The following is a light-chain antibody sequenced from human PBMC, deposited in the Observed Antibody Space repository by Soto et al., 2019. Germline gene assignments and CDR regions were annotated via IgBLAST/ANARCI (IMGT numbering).Light chain of an antibody. J-gene: IGKJ2*01. CDR3: EQRSSWSRLYT. Sequence: SVLTQSPATLSLSPGEIATLSCRASQSDGNYIAWYQQKPGQPPRLLIYDVSNSATGVPGRFSGSGSGTDFTHTISSLYPEDLGVDQCEQRSSWSRLYTFGQGNQLE. V-gene: IGKV3-11*01. CDR2: DVS. CDR1: QSDGNY.